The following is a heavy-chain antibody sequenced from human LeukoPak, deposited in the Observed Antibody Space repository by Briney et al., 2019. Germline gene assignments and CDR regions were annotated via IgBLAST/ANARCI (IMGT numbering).Heavy chain of an antibody. D-gene: IGHD6-19*01. Sequence: NPGGSLRLSCAASGFTFSDYYMSWIRQAPGKGLEWVSYISPSSSYTSYTDSVKGRFTISRDNAKKSVYLQMNSLRADDTAVYYCARSRNSGWYHFDYGSQGTLVTVST. CDR3: ARSRNSGWYHFDY. J-gene: IGHJ4*02. V-gene: IGHV3-11*03. CDR1: GFTFSDYY. CDR2: ISPSSSYT.